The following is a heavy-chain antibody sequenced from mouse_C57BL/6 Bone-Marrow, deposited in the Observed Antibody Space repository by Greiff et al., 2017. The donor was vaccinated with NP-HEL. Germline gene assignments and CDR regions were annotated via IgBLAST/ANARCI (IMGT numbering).Heavy chain of an antibody. J-gene: IGHJ3*01. D-gene: IGHD2-4*01. CDR2: INPGSGGT. CDR1: GYAFTNYL. Sequence: QVQLQQSGAELVRPGTSVKVSCKASGYAFTNYLIEWVKQRPGQGLEWIGVINPGSGGTNYNEKFKGKATLTADKSSSTAYMQLSSLTSEDSAVYFCARSQDYERVWFAYWGQGTLVTVSA. V-gene: IGHV1-54*01. CDR3: ARSQDYERVWFAY.